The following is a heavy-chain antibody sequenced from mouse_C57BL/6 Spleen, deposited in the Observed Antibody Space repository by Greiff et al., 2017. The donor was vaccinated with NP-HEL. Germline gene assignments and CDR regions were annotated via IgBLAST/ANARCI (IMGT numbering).Heavy chain of an antibody. Sequence: EVQLQQSGPGMVKPSQSLSLTCTVTGYSITSGYDWHWIRHFPGNKLEWMGYISYSGSTNYNPSLKSRISITHDTSKNHFFLKLNSVTTEDTATYYCARGVYDGYYDAMDYWGQGTSVTVSS. J-gene: IGHJ4*01. D-gene: IGHD2-3*01. V-gene: IGHV3-1*01. CDR3: ARGVYDGYYDAMDY. CDR2: ISYSGST. CDR1: GYSITSGYD.